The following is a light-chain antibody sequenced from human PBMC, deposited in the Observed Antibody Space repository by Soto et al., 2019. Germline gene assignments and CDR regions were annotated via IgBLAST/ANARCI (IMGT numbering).Light chain of an antibody. CDR1: TSNIGSNYD. CDR2: GNN. V-gene: IGLV1-40*01. Sequence: QSVLTQPPSVSGAPGQRVTIACSGSTSNIGSNYDVHWYQQFPGTAPKLLIYGNNNRPSGVPDRFSGSKSGTSASLAITGLQTEDEADYYCQSYDSSLSVVVFGGGTKLTVL. CDR3: QSYDSSLSVVV. J-gene: IGLJ2*01.